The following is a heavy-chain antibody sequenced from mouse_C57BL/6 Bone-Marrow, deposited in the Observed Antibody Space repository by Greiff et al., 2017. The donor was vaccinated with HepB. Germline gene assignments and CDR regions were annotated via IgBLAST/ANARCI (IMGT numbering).Heavy chain of an antibody. CDR1: GYTFTSYG. Sequence: QVQLQQSGAELARPGASVKLSCKASGYTFTSYGISWVKQRTGQGLEWIGEIYPRSGNTYYNEKFKGKATLTADKSSSTAYMELRSLTSEDSAVYFCSLDYDYDGWCVDVWGTGTTVTVSS. CDR2: IYPRSGNT. J-gene: IGHJ1*03. D-gene: IGHD2-4*01. CDR3: SLDYDYDGWCVDV. V-gene: IGHV1-81*01.